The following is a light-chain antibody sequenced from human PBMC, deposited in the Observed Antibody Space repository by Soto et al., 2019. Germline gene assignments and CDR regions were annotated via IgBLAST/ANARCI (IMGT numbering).Light chain of an antibody. V-gene: IGLV4-60*02. Sequence: QSVLTQSSSASASLGSSVKLTCALSSGHSNYFIAWHQQQPGKAPRYLMKLEGSGNYNKGNGVPDRFSGSSSGAYRYLTIPNPPFEDEADYYCETWDTNTWVFGGGTKLTVL. J-gene: IGLJ3*02. CDR2: LEGSGNY. CDR3: ETWDTNTWV. CDR1: SGHSNYF.